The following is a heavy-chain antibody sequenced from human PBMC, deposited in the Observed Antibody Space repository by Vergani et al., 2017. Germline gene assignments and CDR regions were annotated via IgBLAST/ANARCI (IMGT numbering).Heavy chain of an antibody. CDR2: IYYSGST. Sequence: QVQLQESGPGLVKPSETLSLTCTVSGGSISSYYWSWIRQPPGKGLEWIGYIYYSGSTNYNPSLKSRVTISVDTSKNQFSLKLSSVTAADTAVYYCARVGYYYGSGRAAPIQYYYYYGMDVWGQGP. CDR1: GGSISSYY. CDR3: ARVGYYYGSGRAAPIQYYYYYGMDV. V-gene: IGHV4-59*01. D-gene: IGHD3-10*01. J-gene: IGHJ6*02.